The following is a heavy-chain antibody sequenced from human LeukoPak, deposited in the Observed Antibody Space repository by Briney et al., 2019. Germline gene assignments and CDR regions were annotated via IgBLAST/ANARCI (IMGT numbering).Heavy chain of an antibody. Sequence: PSETLSLTCTVSGGSISSSSYYWGWIRRPPGKGLEWIGSIYYSGSTYYNPSLKSRVTISVDTSRNQFSLKLSSVTAADTAVYYCARDQRWSSRSYYYYYMDVWGKGTTVTVSS. CDR1: GGSISSSSYY. CDR2: IYYSGST. D-gene: IGHD6-13*01. V-gene: IGHV4-39*07. J-gene: IGHJ6*03. CDR3: ARDQRWSSRSYYYYYMDV.